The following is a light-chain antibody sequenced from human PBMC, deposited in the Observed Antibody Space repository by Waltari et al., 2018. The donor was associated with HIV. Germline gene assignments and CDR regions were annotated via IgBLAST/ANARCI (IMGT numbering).Light chain of an antibody. CDR1: SFNIGSNF. J-gene: IGLJ1*01. Sequence: QSVLTPPPSASGTPGQRVTIRCSGSSFNIGSNFVYWYQQLPGAAPKLLIYRNNQRPSGVPDRFSGSKSGTSASLAISGLRSEDEADYYCAAWDDSLSGFYVVGTGTKVTVL. CDR3: AAWDDSLSGFYV. CDR2: RNN. V-gene: IGLV1-47*01.